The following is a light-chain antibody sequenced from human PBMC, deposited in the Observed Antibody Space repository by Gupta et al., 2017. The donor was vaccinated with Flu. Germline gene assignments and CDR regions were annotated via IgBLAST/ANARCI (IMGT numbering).Light chain of an antibody. CDR1: QSVSPW. CDR2: KSS. Sequence: DIQMTQSPSTLSASVGDRVIITCRASQSVSPWLAWYQQKPGKAPKLLIYKSSSLESGVPSRFSGSGSGTDFTLAISSLQPDDFATYYCQQYNSYPLTFGGGTKVEIK. CDR3: QQYNSYPLT. V-gene: IGKV1-5*03. J-gene: IGKJ4*01.